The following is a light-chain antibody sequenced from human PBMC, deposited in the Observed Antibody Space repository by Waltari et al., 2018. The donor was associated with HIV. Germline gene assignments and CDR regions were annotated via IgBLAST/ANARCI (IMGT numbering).Light chain of an antibody. CDR2: SNN. V-gene: IGLV1-44*01. Sequence: QSVLTQPPSASGTPGPRVTISCSGSSPTIGNNALSWYQQFPGTAPKLPIYSNNQRPSGVPDRFSGSKSGTSASLAISGLQSEDEANYYCETLDDNLNGPVFGGGTKLTVL. CDR1: SPTIGNNA. CDR3: ETLDDNLNGPV. J-gene: IGLJ2*01.